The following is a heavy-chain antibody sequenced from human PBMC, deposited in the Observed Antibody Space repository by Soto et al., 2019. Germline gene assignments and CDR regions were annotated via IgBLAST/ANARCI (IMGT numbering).Heavy chain of an antibody. V-gene: IGHV3-64*04. D-gene: IGHD2-2*02. J-gene: IGHJ4*02. Sequence: PGGSLRLSCAASGFPFSTDAMHWVRQATGQGLEYVSALSGNGGSTYYVASVKGGFTISRDNSKNTLYLQRNSLRAEDTAVYYCAKDTNYCSSTSCYRPVWGQGTLVTVPQ. CDR2: LSGNGGST. CDR3: AKDTNYCSSTSCYRPV. CDR1: GFPFSTDA.